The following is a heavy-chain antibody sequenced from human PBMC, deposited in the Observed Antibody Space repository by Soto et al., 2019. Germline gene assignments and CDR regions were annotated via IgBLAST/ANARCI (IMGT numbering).Heavy chain of an antibody. D-gene: IGHD3-10*01. CDR2: IKQDGSEK. CDR1: GFTFSSYW. Sequence: PGGSLRLSCAASGFTFSSYWMSWVRQAPGKGLEWVANIKQDGSEKYYVDSVKGRFTISRDNAKNSLYLQVNSLRAEDTATYYCARRYPGTYYYGSGSYYRGYNWFDPWGQGTLVTVSS. V-gene: IGHV3-7*03. J-gene: IGHJ5*02. CDR3: ARRYPGTYYYGSGSYYRGYNWFDP.